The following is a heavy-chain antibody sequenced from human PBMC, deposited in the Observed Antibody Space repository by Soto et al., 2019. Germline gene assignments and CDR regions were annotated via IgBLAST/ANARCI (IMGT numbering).Heavy chain of an antibody. J-gene: IGHJ4*02. CDR2: IDWGDEK. D-gene: IGHD6-19*01. Sequence: SGPTLVNPTQTLTLTCTFSGFSLSTSGMCVSWIRQPPGKALEWLALIDWGDEKYYSTSLKTRLTISKDTSKNQVVLTMTNMDPVDTATYYCARIRNTRGSGWYYFDYWGEGTLVTVSS. V-gene: IGHV2-70*01. CDR3: ARIRNTRGSGWYYFDY. CDR1: GFSLSTSGMC.